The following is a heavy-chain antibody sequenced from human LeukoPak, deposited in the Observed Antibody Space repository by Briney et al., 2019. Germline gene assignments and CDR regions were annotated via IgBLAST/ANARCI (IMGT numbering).Heavy chain of an antibody. D-gene: IGHD3-22*01. CDR2: ISSSSSYI. J-gene: IGHJ3*02. CDR1: GFTFSSYS. CDR3: ARADYYDTPQRAFDI. Sequence: GGSLRLSCAASGFTFSSYSMNWARQAPGKGLEWVSSISSSSSYIYYADSVKGRFTISRDNAKNSLYLQMNSLRAEDTAVYYCARADYYDTPQRAFDIWGQGTMVTVSS. V-gene: IGHV3-21*01.